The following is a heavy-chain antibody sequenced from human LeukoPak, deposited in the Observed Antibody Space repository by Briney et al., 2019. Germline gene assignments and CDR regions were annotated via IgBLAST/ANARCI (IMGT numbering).Heavy chain of an antibody. D-gene: IGHD3-22*01. CDR2: IYYSGST. V-gene: IGHV4-39*01. CDR3: ARHEITMIVVVITGAYFDY. J-gene: IGHJ4*02. CDR1: GGSISSSSYY. Sequence: SETLSLTCTVSGGSISSSSYYWGWIRQPPGKGLEWIGSIYYSGSTYYNPSLKSRVTISVDTSKNQFSLKLSSVTAADTAVYYCARHEITMIVVVITGAYFDYWGQGTLVTVSS.